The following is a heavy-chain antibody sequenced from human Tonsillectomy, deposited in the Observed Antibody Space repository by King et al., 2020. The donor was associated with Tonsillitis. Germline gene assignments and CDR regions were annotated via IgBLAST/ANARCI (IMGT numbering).Heavy chain of an antibody. Sequence: SVKGRFTISRDNSKNTLYLQMNSLSAEDTAVYYCAKDWSGEEGGQGTLVTV. D-gene: IGHD3-3*01. CDR3: AKDWSGEE. J-gene: IGHJ4*02. V-gene: IGHV3-23*01.